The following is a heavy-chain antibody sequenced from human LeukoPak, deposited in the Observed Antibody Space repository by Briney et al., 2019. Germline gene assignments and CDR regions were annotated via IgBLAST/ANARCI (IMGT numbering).Heavy chain of an antibody. Sequence: GGSLRLSCSAPGFSFSTYAMHWVRQAPGKGLEYVSGISSIGGNIYYADSVKGRFTISRDNSKNTLYLQMDSLRAEDTAVYYCALKKSSAWSFDYWGQGTLVTVSS. CDR1: GFSFSTYA. CDR2: ISSIGGNI. D-gene: IGHD6-19*01. CDR3: ALKKSSAWSFDY. V-gene: IGHV3-64*04. J-gene: IGHJ4*02.